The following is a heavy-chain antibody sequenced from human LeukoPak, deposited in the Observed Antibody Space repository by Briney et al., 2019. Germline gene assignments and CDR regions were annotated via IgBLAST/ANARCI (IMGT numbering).Heavy chain of an antibody. V-gene: IGHV4-31*03. CDR1: GGSISSGGYY. CDR3: ASQGANQYYYYGMDV. J-gene: IGHJ6*02. CDR2: IYYSGST. Sequence: SETLSLTCTVSGGSISSGGYYWSWIHQHPGKGLEWIGYIYYSGSTYYNPSLKSRVTISVDTSKNQLSLKLSSVTAADTAVYYCASQGANQYYYYGMDVWGQGTTVTVSS.